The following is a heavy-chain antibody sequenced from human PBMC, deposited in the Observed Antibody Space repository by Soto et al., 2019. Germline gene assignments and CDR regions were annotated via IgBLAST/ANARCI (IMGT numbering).Heavy chain of an antibody. J-gene: IGHJ4*02. CDR2: IYYSGSI. CDR1: GGSISSYY. D-gene: IGHD3-22*01. V-gene: IGHV4-59*01. CDR3: ARGKNYYDSSGPFDY. Sequence: PSETLSLTCTVSGGSISSYYWSWIRQPPGKGLEWIGYIYYSGSINYNPSLKSRVTISVDTSKNQFSLKLSSVTAADTAVYYCARGKNYYDSSGPFDYWGQGTLVTVSS.